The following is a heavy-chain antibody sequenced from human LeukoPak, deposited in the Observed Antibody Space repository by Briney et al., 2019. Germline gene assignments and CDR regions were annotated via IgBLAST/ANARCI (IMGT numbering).Heavy chain of an antibody. CDR3: ARDQPWEGLVPRLNYYYGMDV. V-gene: IGHV4-34*01. CDR2: INHSGST. Sequence: SETLSLTCAVYGGSFSGYYWSWIRQPPGKGLEWIGEINHSGSTNYNPSLKSRVTISVDTSKNQFSLKLSSVTAADTAVYYCARDQPWEGLVPRLNYYYGMDVWGQGTLVTVSS. D-gene: IGHD5-12*01. CDR1: GGSFSGYY. J-gene: IGHJ6*02.